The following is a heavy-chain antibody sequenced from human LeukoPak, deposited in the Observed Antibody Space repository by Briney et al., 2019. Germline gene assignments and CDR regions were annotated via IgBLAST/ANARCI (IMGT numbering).Heavy chain of an antibody. V-gene: IGHV3-30*03. CDR3: ARVYYYSSGSRWGDYFDY. CDR2: ISYDGSNK. J-gene: IGHJ4*02. D-gene: IGHD3-10*01. CDR1: GFTFSSYG. Sequence: PGGSLRLSCAASGFTFSSYGMHWVRQAPGKGLEWVAVISYDGSNKYYADSVKGRFTISRDNSKNTLYLQMNSLRAEDTAVYYCARVYYYSSGSRWGDYFDYWGQGTLVTVSS.